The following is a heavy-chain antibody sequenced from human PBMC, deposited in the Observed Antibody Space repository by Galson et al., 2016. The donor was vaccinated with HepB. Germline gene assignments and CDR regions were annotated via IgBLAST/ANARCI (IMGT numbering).Heavy chain of an antibody. CDR3: VRDHCGGDRCNTY. V-gene: IGHV3-53*01. D-gene: IGHD2-21*01. Sequence: SLRLSCAASGFTFDDYAMHWVRQAPGKGLEWVSIIYSGGSTYYTDSVKGRFTISRDNPRGTHYLQMNSLRVEDTAVYYCVRDHCGGDRCNTYWGQGTLVTVSS. CDR1: GFTFDDYA. J-gene: IGHJ4*02. CDR2: IYSGGST.